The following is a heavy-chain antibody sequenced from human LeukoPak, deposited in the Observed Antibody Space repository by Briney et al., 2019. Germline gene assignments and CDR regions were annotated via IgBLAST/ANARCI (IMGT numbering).Heavy chain of an antibody. V-gene: IGHV3-7*01. Sequence: GGSLRLSCAASGFIFSNYWMSWVRQAPGKGLEWVANIRQDGSEIYYVDSVKGRFTISRDNARNSLDLQMDSLRAEDTAIYYCARDKVTGPTNLDYWGQGTLVTVSP. CDR3: ARDKVTGPTNLDY. D-gene: IGHD4-11*01. J-gene: IGHJ4*02. CDR2: IRQDGSEI. CDR1: GFIFSNYW.